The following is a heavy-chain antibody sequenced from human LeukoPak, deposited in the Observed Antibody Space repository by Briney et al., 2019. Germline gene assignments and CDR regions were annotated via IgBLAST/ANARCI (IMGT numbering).Heavy chain of an antibody. CDR3: ARRGTPGYSSGWYMSTRTNWFDP. CDR1: GGSLSGYY. CDR2: INHSGST. V-gene: IGHV4-34*01. D-gene: IGHD6-19*01. Sequence: PSETLSLTCAVYGGSLSGYYWSWLRQPPGKGLEWIGEINHSGSTNYNPSLKSRVTISVDTSKNQFSLKLSSVTAADTAVYYCARRGTPGYSSGWYMSTRTNWFDPWGQGTLVTVSS. J-gene: IGHJ5*02.